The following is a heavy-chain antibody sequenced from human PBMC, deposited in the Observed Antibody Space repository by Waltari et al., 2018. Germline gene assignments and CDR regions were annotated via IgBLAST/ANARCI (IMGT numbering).Heavy chain of an antibody. D-gene: IGHD4-17*01. J-gene: IGHJ4*02. CDR2: ISSSGSTI. Sequence: EVQLVESGGGLVQPGGSLSLSCAASGFTFSSYEMNWVRQAPGKGLEWVSYISSSGSTIYYAESVKGRFTISRDNAKNSLYLQMNSLRAEDTAVYYCAREMGDYPYWGQGTLVTVSS. CDR1: GFTFSSYE. V-gene: IGHV3-48*03. CDR3: AREMGDYPY.